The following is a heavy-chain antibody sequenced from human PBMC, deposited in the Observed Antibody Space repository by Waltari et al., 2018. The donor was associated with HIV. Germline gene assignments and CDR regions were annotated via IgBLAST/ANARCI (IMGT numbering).Heavy chain of an antibody. J-gene: IGHJ5*02. V-gene: IGHV4-39*01. CDR2: LYYTGNI. Sequence: QLQLQESGPGLVKPSETLSLTCTVSGGSVFSSVSYWGWIRQPPGRGLEWIGTLYYTGNISYNAALQSRVTMSVGVSKKTFFLKLGSVSASDKAVYYCARLDCSGGTCSAFDPWGQGTLVTVSS. CDR3: ARLDCSGGTCSAFDP. CDR1: GGSVFSSVSY. D-gene: IGHD2-15*01.